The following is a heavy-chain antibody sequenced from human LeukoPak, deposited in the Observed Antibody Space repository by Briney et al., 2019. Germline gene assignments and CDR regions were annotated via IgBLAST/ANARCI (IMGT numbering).Heavy chain of an antibody. CDR1: GGSISSSSYY. CDR3: CSGSYDDY. Sequence: PSETLSLTCTVSGGSISSSSYYWGWIRQPPGKGLEWIGSIYYSGSTYYNPSLKSRVTISVDTSKNQFSLKLSSVTAADTAVYYCCSGSYDDYWGQGTLVTVSS. CDR2: IYYSGST. V-gene: IGHV4-39*01. D-gene: IGHD1-26*01. J-gene: IGHJ4*02.